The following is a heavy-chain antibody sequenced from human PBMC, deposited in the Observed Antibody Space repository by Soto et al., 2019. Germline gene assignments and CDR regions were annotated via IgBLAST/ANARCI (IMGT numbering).Heavy chain of an antibody. D-gene: IGHD6-13*01. Sequence: EVQLVESGGGLVQPDRSLRLSCAASGFTFDDYAMHWVRQAPGKGLEWVSGISWNSGSIGYADSVKGRFTISRDNAKKSLYLQMNSLRAEDTALYYCAKDIRIAAAGTEGAFDIWGQGTMVTVSS. J-gene: IGHJ3*02. CDR2: ISWNSGSI. CDR1: GFTFDDYA. V-gene: IGHV3-9*01. CDR3: AKDIRIAAAGTEGAFDI.